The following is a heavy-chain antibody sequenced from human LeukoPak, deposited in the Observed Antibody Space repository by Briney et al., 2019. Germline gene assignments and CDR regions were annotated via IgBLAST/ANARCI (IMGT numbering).Heavy chain of an antibody. D-gene: IGHD3-22*01. CDR2: ISGRGNIT. V-gene: IGHV3-23*01. Sequence: GGSLRLSCAASGFSFNNYAMNWVRQAPGKGLEWVSVISGRGNITYYADSVKGRFTISRDNSKNTLYLQMNSLRAEDTAVYYCAKEQITYYYDSSGYSSFDYWGQGTLVTVSS. CDR3: AKEQITYYYDSSGYSSFDY. J-gene: IGHJ4*02. CDR1: GFSFNNYA.